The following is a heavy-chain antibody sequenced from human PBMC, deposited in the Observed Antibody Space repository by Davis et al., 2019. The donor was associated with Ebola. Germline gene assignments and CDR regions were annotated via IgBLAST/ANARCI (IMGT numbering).Heavy chain of an antibody. J-gene: IGHJ4*02. Sequence: PGGSLRLSCAASGFTFSSYSMNWVRQAPGKGLEWVSYISSSSSTIYYADSVKGRFTISRDNAKNSLYLQMNSLRAEDTAVYYCARDVLNYYDSSGYYPYWGQGTLVTVSS. V-gene: IGHV3-48*01. CDR2: ISSSSSTI. CDR3: ARDVLNYYDSSGYYPY. D-gene: IGHD3-22*01. CDR1: GFTFSSYS.